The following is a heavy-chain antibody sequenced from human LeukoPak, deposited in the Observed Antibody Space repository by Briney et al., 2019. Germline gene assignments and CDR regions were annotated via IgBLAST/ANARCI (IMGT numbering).Heavy chain of an antibody. Sequence: PGGSLRLSCAASGFTFSSYAMHWVRQAPGKGLEWVAVISYDGSNKYYADSVKGRFTISRDNSKNTLYLQMNSLRAEDTAVYYCARDRGDSSGYLEDYFDYWGQGTLVTVSS. CDR3: ARDRGDSSGYLEDYFDY. CDR2: ISYDGSNK. D-gene: IGHD3-22*01. J-gene: IGHJ4*02. V-gene: IGHV3-30*04. CDR1: GFTFSSYA.